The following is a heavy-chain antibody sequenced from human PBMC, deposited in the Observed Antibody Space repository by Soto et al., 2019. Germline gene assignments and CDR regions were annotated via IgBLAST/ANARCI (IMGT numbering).Heavy chain of an antibody. CDR2: IYPGDSDT. CDR3: ARHDTAMDRVYYYMDV. V-gene: IGHV5-51*01. CDR1: GYSFTSYW. Sequence: GESLKISCKGSGYSFTSYWIGWVRQMPGKGLEWMGIIYPGDSDTRYSPSFQGQVTISADKSISTAYLQWSSLKASDTAMYYCARHDTAMDRVYYYMDVWGKGTTVTVSS. D-gene: IGHD5-18*01. J-gene: IGHJ6*03.